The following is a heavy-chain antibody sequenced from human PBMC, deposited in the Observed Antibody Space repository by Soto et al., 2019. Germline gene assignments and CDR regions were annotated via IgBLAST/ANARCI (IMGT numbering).Heavy chain of an antibody. CDR1: GGSISSGGYS. Sequence: LSLTCAVSGGSISSGGYSWSWIRQPPGKGLEWIGYIYHSGSTYYNPSLKSRVTISVDRSKNQFSLKLSSVTAADTAVYYCARASGLNWFDPWGQGTLVTVSS. CDR3: ARASGLNWFDP. J-gene: IGHJ5*02. D-gene: IGHD2-15*01. V-gene: IGHV4-30-2*01. CDR2: IYHSGST.